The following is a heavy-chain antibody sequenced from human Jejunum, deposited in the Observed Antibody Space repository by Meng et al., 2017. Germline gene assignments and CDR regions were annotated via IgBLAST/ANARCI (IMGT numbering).Heavy chain of an antibody. CDR3: AHRRSLEAGRPFDS. CDR1: GFSLTSSGVA. Sequence: QITCRGSGPTLVNPTQTLTLTCTFSGFSLTSSGVAVGWIRQSPGKALEWLALIFWDDDERYSPALRHRLAITKDTSKNQVVLKMTNMDPVDTATYYCAHRRSLEAGRPFDSWGQGTLVTVSS. V-gene: IGHV2-5*02. D-gene: IGHD1-1*01. J-gene: IGHJ4*02. CDR2: IFWDDDE.